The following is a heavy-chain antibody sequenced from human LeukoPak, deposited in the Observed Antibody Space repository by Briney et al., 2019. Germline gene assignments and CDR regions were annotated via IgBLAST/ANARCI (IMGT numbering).Heavy chain of an antibody. Sequence: GGSLRLSCAASGFTFSSYAMSWVRQAPGKGLEWVSAISGSGGSTYYADSVKGRFTISRDNSKNTLYLQMNSLRAEDTAVYYCAKAPGIAGGSIYYFDYWGQGTLVTVSS. CDR1: GFTFSSYA. CDR3: AKAPGIAGGSIYYFDY. CDR2: ISGSGGST. V-gene: IGHV3-23*01. J-gene: IGHJ4*02. D-gene: IGHD2-15*01.